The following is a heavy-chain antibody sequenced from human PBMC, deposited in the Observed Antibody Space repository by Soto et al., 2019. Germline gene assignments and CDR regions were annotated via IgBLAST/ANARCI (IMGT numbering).Heavy chain of an antibody. CDR2: INDDGIST. CDR1: AFTLSMYW. V-gene: IGHV3-74*01. Sequence: GGSLRLSCAPSAFTLSMYWMHWVRQVPGKGPEWVSRINDDGISTNYADSVKGRFTISRDNAKNTLYLQMNALRVEDTAVYYCTRGPRSTSTGTGAFWGQGTLVTVSS. J-gene: IGHJ4*02. CDR3: TRGPRSTSTGTGAF. D-gene: IGHD1-1*01.